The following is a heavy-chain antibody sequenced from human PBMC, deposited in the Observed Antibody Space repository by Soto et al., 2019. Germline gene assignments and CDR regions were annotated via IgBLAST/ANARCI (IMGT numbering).Heavy chain of an antibody. J-gene: IGHJ4*02. D-gene: IGHD6-19*01. V-gene: IGHV4-4*07. CDR1: GGSVGGYY. Sequence: VQLQESGPGLVKPSETLSLTCNVSGGSVGGYYWSWIRQPAGKGLEWIGRVYSSGNTNYNSSLQTRVTMSVDTSKNQVSLKLRSVTAADTAVYYCARGYSSGWYYCDYWGQGTLVTVSS. CDR2: VYSSGNT. CDR3: ARGYSSGWYYCDY.